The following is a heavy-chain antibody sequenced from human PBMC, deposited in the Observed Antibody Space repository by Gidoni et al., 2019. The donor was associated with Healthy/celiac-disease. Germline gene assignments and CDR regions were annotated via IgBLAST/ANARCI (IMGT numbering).Heavy chain of an antibody. V-gene: IGHV3-23*01. CDR2: ISGSGVST. J-gene: IGHJ4*02. Sequence: EVQLLESGGGLVQPGESLRLSCAASGFTFSSYAMSWVRQAPGKGLEWVSAISGSGVSTYYADSVKGRFTISRDNSKNTLYLQMNSLRAEDTAVYYCAKGHSSSPRIFDYWGQGTLVTVSS. D-gene: IGHD6-6*01. CDR3: AKGHSSSPRIFDY. CDR1: GFTFSSYA.